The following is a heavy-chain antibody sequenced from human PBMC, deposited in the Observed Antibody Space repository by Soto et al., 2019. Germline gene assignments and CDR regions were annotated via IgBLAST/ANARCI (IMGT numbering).Heavy chain of an antibody. CDR2: ISAYNGNT. J-gene: IGHJ5*02. CDR1: GYTFPSYG. D-gene: IGHD2-2*01. V-gene: IGHV1-18*01. CDR3: ARDVPGIVVVPAATDSPPSYNWFDP. Sequence: QVQLVQSGAEVKKPGASVKVSCKASGYTFPSYGISGVRQAPGQGLEWMGGISAYNGNTNYAQKLQGRVTLTTDTSTSTAYMELRSLRSDDTAVYYCARDVPGIVVVPAATDSPPSYNWFDPWGQGTLVTVSS.